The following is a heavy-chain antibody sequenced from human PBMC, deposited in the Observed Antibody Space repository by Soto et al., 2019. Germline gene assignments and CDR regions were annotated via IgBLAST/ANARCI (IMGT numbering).Heavy chain of an antibody. CDR2: ISYDGSNK. V-gene: IGHV3-30-3*01. CDR1: GFTFSSYA. D-gene: IGHD3-3*01. J-gene: IGHJ6*02. CDR3: ARDSEVVIISYYYGMDV. Sequence: PGGSLRLSCAASGFTFSSYAMHWVRQAPGKGLEWVAVISYDGSNKYYADSVKGRFTISRDNSKNTLYLQMNSLRAEDTAVYYCARDSEVVIISYYYGMDVWGQGTTVTVSS.